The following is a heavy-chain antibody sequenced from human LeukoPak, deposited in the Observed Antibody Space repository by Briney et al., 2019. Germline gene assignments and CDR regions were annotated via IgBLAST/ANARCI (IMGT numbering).Heavy chain of an antibody. J-gene: IGHJ4*02. Sequence: GGSLRLSCAASGFTFSSYSMNWVRQAPGKGLEWVSGISGSGGNTYYADSVKGRFTIYRENYKNTLYLQMNSLRAEDTAVYFCAKRGVVIRVILVGFHKEAYYFDSWGQGALVTVSS. V-gene: IGHV3-23*01. CDR1: GFTFSSYS. D-gene: IGHD3-22*01. CDR2: ISGSGGNT. CDR3: AKRGVVIRVILVGFHKEAYYFDS.